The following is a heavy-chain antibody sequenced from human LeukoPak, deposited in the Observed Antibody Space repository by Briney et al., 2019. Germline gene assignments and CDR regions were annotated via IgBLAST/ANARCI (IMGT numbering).Heavy chain of an antibody. J-gene: IGHJ4*02. Sequence: GGSLTLSCAASGCTFSSYSWNWVRQPPGQGVGWASSISSSSSYIYYADSMKGRFTISRDNAKNSLYLQMNSLRAEDTAVYYCARAYCSGGSCYPFDYWGQGTLVTVSS. CDR1: GCTFSSYS. CDR3: ARAYCSGGSCYPFDY. V-gene: IGHV3-21*01. CDR2: ISSSSSYI. D-gene: IGHD2-15*01.